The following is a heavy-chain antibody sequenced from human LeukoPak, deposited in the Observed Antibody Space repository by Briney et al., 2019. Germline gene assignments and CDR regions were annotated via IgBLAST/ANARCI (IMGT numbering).Heavy chain of an antibody. CDR2: FSGTSST. CDR3: AKLKQWQPQRYFFEY. Sequence: SGGSLSLSCAASGFTFSSYAMSWVRQAPGKGLEWVSTFSGTSSTSYADAVKGRVTISRDNSKNTLYLQLNSLRAEDTAVYYCAKLKQWQPQRYFFEYWGQGALVTVAS. J-gene: IGHJ4*02. V-gene: IGHV3-23*01. CDR1: GFTFSSYA. D-gene: IGHD6-19*01.